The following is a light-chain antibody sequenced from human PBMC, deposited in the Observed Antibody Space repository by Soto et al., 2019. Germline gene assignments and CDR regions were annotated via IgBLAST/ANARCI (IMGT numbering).Light chain of an antibody. V-gene: IGLV2-8*01. CDR1: SADVGGYNF. CDR2: EVS. CDR3: ASYAGSKNYV. Sequence: QSVLTQPPSASGSLGQSVTISCTGTSADVGGYNFVSWYQQHPGKAPKLMIFEVSQRPSGVPDRFSGSKSGNTASLTVSELQAEGEADYSCASYAGSKNYVFGTGTKLTVL. J-gene: IGLJ1*01.